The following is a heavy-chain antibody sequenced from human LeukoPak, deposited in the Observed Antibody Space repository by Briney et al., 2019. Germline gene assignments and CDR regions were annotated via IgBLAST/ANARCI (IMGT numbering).Heavy chain of an antibody. J-gene: IGHJ3*02. CDR2: ISGMGHDI. Sequence: GALRLSCVVSGPSFSDSYMTWIRQTPGMGLESLAYISGMGHDIYYADSVEGRFTISRDNAKNSLYLQMNSLRPEDTAVYYCARDCGGGSCYDAFDIWGQGTMVTVSS. V-gene: IGHV3-11*04. CDR1: GPSFSDSY. D-gene: IGHD2-15*01. CDR3: ARDCGGGSCYDAFDI.